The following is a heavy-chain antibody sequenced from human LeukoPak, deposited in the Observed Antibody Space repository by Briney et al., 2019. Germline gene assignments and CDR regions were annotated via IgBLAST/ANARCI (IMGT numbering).Heavy chain of an antibody. J-gene: IGHJ5*02. Sequence: PGGSLRLSCAASGFTFDDYAMHWVRQAPGKGLEWVSGISWNSGSIGYADSVKGRFTISRDNVKNSLYLQMNSLRAEDTAVYYCARAWIPGFLEWSPWFDPWGQGTLVTVSS. CDR1: GFTFDDYA. CDR2: ISWNSGSI. CDR3: ARAWIPGFLEWSPWFDP. V-gene: IGHV3-9*01. D-gene: IGHD3-3*01.